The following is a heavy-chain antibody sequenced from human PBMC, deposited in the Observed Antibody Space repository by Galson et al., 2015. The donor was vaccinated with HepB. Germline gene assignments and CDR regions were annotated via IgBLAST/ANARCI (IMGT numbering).Heavy chain of an antibody. CDR2: IGGSGGNT. Sequence: SLRLSCAASGFTFSSCAMSWVRQAPGKGLEWVSAIGGSGGNTYYADSVKGRFTISRNYSKNTLYLQMNSLRAEDTAVYYCAKDPDYCGSGNYPYVMDVWGQGTTVTVSS. V-gene: IGHV3-23*01. J-gene: IGHJ6*02. CDR1: GFTFSSCA. CDR3: AKDPDYCGSGNYPYVMDV. D-gene: IGHD3-10*01.